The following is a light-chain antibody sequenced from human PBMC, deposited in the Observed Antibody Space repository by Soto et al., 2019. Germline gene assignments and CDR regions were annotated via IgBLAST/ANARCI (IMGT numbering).Light chain of an antibody. CDR2: SIN. J-gene: IGLJ3*02. CDR3: SSWDDSLDGPV. V-gene: IGLV1-44*01. CDR1: YSNIGSNF. Sequence: QSVLTQPPSASATPGQTVTISCSGRYSNIGSNFVSWYQRLPGTAPKLLIYSINQRPSGVPDRFSGSKSGTSASLTISGLQSEDEADYFCSSWDDSLDGPVFGVGTKLTVL.